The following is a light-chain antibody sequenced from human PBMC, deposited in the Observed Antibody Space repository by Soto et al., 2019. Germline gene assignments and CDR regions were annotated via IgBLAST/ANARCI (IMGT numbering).Light chain of an antibody. J-gene: IGKJ2*01. V-gene: IGKV3-20*01. Sequence: ESMLTQSPGTLSLSPGERATLSCRASQSVGSRFLTWYQQKPGQTPRLLIYGTSIRATGIPDRFSGSGSGTDFTLIISRVEPEDSAVYYCLQFGTSPPAFTFGQGTKLEI. CDR2: GTS. CDR3: LQFGTSPPAFT. CDR1: QSVGSRF.